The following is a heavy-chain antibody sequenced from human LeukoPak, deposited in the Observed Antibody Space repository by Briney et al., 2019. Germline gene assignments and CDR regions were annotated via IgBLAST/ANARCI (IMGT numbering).Heavy chain of an antibody. J-gene: IGHJ1*01. Sequence: GGSLRLSCAASGFTFSSYWMTWVRQAPGKGLEWVANIKQDGSEKNYVDSVKGRFTISRDNAKNSLSLRMNSLSAEDTAVYYCATGYSSGWYFYFQHWGQGSLVSVSS. D-gene: IGHD6-19*01. V-gene: IGHV3-7*01. CDR2: IKQDGSEK. CDR1: GFTFSSYW. CDR3: ATGYSSGWYFYFQH.